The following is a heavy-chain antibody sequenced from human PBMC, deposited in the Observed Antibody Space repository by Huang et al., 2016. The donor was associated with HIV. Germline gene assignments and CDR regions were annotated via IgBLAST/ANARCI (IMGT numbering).Heavy chain of an antibody. V-gene: IGHV1-3*01. J-gene: IGHJ3*02. Sequence: QVQLVQSGAEVKKPGASVKVSCKTSGYSFTDYAMHWVRQAPGQRLEWLGWINGDNSNTKYSQKFQGRVTITRDTSARTAYMALSSLRSEDTAVYFCARVYDYVWGTYRYSAFDIWGQGTMVTVSS. D-gene: IGHD3-16*02. CDR2: INGDNSNT. CDR1: GYSFTDYA. CDR3: ARVYDYVWGTYRYSAFDI.